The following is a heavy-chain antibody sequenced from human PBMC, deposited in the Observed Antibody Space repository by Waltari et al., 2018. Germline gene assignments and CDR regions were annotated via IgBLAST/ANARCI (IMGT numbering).Heavy chain of an antibody. CDR1: GFTFSSYA. V-gene: IGHV3-30-3*01. D-gene: IGHD3-9*01. Sequence: QVQLVESGGGVVQPGRSLRLSCAASGFTFSSYAMPWVRQAPGKGLEWVAVISYDGSNKYYADSVKGRFTISRDNSKNTLYLQMNSLRAEDTAVYYCARRGPVLRYFDWPSSLRYFDYWGQGTLVTVSS. J-gene: IGHJ4*02. CDR2: ISYDGSNK. CDR3: ARRGPVLRYFDWPSSLRYFDY.